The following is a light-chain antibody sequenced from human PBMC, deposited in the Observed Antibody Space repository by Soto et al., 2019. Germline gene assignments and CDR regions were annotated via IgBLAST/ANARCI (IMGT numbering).Light chain of an antibody. CDR2: GAS. J-gene: IGKJ5*01. V-gene: IGKV3-15*01. CDR1: QSISNN. CDR3: QQHNNWPLA. Sequence: EIVMTQSPATLSVSPGERVTLSCRASQSISNNLAWYQQKPGQAPRLLIYGASTGATGLPARFSGSGSGTEFTLTISSLQPDDFAVYYCQQHNNWPLAFGQGTRLEIK.